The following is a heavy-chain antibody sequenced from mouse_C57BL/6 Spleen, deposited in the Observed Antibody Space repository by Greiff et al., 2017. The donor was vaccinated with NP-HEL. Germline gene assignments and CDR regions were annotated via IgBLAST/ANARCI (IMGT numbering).Heavy chain of an antibody. V-gene: IGHV1-63*01. J-gene: IGHJ2*01. Sequence: VQLKESGAELVRPGTSVKMSCKASGYTFTNYWIGWAKQRPGHGLEWIGEIYPGGGYTNYNEKFKGKATLTADKSSSTAYMQFSSLTSEDSAIYYCARRGSSYYYDYWGQGPTLTVSS. CDR3: ARRGSSYYYDY. CDR1: GYTFTNYW. CDR2: IYPGGGYT.